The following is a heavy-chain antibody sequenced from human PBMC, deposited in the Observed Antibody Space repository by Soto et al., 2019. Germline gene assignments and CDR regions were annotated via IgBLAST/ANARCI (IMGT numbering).Heavy chain of an antibody. CDR3: AKDAVGYCGGDCPSPFDY. CDR1: GYTFTSYG. J-gene: IGHJ4*02. D-gene: IGHD2-21*02. V-gene: IGHV1-18*01. CDR2: ISAYNGNT. Sequence: QVQLVQSGAEVKKPGASVKVSCKASGYTFTSYGISWVRQAPGQGLEWMGWISAYNGNTNYAQKLQGRVTMTTDTATSTAYMEVRSLRSNDTAVYYCAKDAVGYCGGDCPSPFDYWGQGTLVTVSS.